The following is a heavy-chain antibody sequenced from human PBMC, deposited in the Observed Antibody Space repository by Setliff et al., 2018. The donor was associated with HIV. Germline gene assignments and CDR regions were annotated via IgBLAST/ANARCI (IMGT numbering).Heavy chain of an antibody. J-gene: IGHJ5*01. CDR3: VRGIYDSSGFWYPHGDS. Sequence: ASVKVSCKASGYTFTSYDINWVRQATGHGLEWMGWINPYSGNTGYAQKFQGRVTMTRETSTSSAYLELSNLRAEDAAVYYCVRGIYDSSGFWYPHGDSWGQGTLVTVSS. CDR1: GYTFTSYD. V-gene: IGHV1-8*01. CDR2: INPYSGNT. D-gene: IGHD3-22*01.